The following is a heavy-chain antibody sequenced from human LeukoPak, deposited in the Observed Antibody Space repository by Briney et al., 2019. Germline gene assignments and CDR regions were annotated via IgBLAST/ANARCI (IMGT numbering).Heavy chain of an antibody. V-gene: IGHV1-8*01. J-gene: IGHJ6*02. CDR1: GYTFTTHD. Sequence: ASVRVSCKASGYTFTTHDINWVRQAPGQGLEWMGWMSPNNGHTGYVQNFQGRVTMTRDTSIDTAYMELSSLRSEDTAVYYCARGLNLIGMDDWGQGTTVIVSS. CDR3: ARGLNLIGMDD. CDR2: MSPNNGHT.